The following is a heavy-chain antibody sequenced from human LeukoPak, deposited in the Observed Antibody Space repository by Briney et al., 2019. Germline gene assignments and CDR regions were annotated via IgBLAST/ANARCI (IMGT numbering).Heavy chain of an antibody. D-gene: IGHD6-19*01. CDR1: GYTFTGYY. J-gene: IGHJ5*02. Sequence: ASVTVSCKASGYTFTGYYMHWVRQAPGQGLEWMGWINPNSGGTNYAQKFQGRVTMTRDTSISTAYMELSRLRSDDTAVYYCARNPSGSSGWYGWFDPWGQGTLVTVSS. V-gene: IGHV1-2*02. CDR3: ARNPSGSSGWYGWFDP. CDR2: INPNSGGT.